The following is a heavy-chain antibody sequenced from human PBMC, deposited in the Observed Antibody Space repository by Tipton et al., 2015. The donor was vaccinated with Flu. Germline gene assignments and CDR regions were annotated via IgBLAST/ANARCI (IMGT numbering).Heavy chain of an antibody. D-gene: IGHD4-11*01. V-gene: IGHV4-39*07. CDR3: ARYPESNYHWFGP. CDR2: IYHSGTA. J-gene: IGHJ5*02. CDR1: GGSISSSRYY. Sequence: TLSLTCTVSGGSISSSRYYWGWIRQPPGKGLEWIGSIYHSGTAYYNPSLKSRVTISVDTSKNQNSLKLSSVTAAHTAVYYCARYPESNYHWFGPWGQGALVTVSS.